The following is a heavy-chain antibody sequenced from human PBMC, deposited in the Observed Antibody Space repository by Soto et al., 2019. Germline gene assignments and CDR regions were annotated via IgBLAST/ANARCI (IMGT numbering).Heavy chain of an antibody. CDR3: AKDIVLRYFDWLPTAFDI. CDR2: ISWNSGSI. Sequence: GGSLTLSCAASGFTFDDYAMHWVRQAPGKGLEWVSGISWNSGSIGYADSVKGRFTISRDNAKNSLYLQMNSLRAEDTALYYCAKDIVLRYFDWLPTAFDIWGQGTMVTVSS. CDR1: GFTFDDYA. D-gene: IGHD3-9*01. V-gene: IGHV3-9*01. J-gene: IGHJ3*02.